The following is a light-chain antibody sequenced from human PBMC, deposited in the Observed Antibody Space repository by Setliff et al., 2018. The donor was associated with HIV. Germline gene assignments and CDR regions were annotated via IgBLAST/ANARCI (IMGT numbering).Light chain of an antibody. V-gene: IGLV2-14*01. CDR2: EVD. CDR3: TSFTSTSPYV. Sequence: QSVLAQPASVSGSPGQSITISCTGTSSDVGGYKYVSWYQHHPGKAPKLLIYEVDNRPSGVSNRFSGSKSGNTASLTISGLRAEDEADYFCTSFTSTSPYVFGTGTKVTVL. J-gene: IGLJ1*01. CDR1: SSDVGGYKY.